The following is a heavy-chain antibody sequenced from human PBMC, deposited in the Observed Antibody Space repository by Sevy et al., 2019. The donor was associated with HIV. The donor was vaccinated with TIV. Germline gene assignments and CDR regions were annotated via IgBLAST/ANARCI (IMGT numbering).Heavy chain of an antibody. CDR2: IKRDGSEK. CDR1: GFSFSSYW. D-gene: IGHD2-2*01. CDR3: ARDCSSSTCLWGMDV. J-gene: IGHJ6*02. V-gene: IGHV3-7*03. Sequence: GGSLRLSCAASGFSFSSYWMSWVCQAPGKGLEWVANIKRDGSEKYYVDSVRGRFTISRDNAKNSLYLQMNSLRAEDTALYYCARDCSSSTCLWGMDVWGQGTTVTVSS.